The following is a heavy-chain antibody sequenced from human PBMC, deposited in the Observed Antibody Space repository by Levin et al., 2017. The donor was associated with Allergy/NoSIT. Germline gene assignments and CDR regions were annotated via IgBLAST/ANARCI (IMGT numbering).Heavy chain of an antibody. Sequence: GGSLRLSCAASGFTFRNYWMSWVRQAPGKGLEWVANIQEDASNKYHVDSVKGRFTISRDNAKNSLYLQMNSLRAEDTAVYYCARFEVNGWYSFWGQGTLVTVSS. CDR3: ARFEVNGWYSF. CDR1: GFTFRNYW. CDR2: IQEDASNK. V-gene: IGHV3-7*01. J-gene: IGHJ4*02. D-gene: IGHD6-19*01.